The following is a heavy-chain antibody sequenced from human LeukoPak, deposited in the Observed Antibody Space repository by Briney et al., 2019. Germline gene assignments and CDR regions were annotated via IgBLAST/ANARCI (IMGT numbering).Heavy chain of an antibody. V-gene: IGHV3-23*01. CDR2: ISGSGGST. J-gene: IGHJ4*02. Sequence: GGSLRLSCAASGFTFSSYAMSWVRQAPGKGLEWVSAISGSGGSTYYADSVKGGFTISRDNSKNTLYLQMNSLRAEDTAVYYCARSGTFYYASGSYLGYWGQGTLVTVSS. CDR1: GFTFSSYA. D-gene: IGHD3-10*01. CDR3: ARSGTFYYASGSYLGY.